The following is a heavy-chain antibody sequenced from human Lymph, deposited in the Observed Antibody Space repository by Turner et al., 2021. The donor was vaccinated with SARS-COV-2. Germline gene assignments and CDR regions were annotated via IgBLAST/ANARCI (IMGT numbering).Heavy chain of an antibody. V-gene: IGHV3-33*01. CDR3: AREGDALAGGMDV. CDR2: KWDDGRNK. D-gene: IGHD2-15*01. CDR1: GFTFSSHG. J-gene: IGHJ6*02. Sequence: QGHLVESGRGVVQPGTSLRLSCAASGFTFSSHGMHWVRQAAGKGVGWVAVKWDDGRNKYYADSEKGRFTISRDNSENTVDLKMNSLRAEDTAVYYCAREGDALAGGMDVWGQGTTVTVSS.